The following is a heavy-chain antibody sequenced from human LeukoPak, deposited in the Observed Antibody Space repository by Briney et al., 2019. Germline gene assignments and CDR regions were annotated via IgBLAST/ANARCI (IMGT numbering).Heavy chain of an antibody. J-gene: IGHJ6*03. CDR1: GGSISSYY. Sequence: NPSETLSLTCTVSGGSISSYYWSWIRQPAGKGLEWIGRIYTSGSTNYNPSLKSRVTMSVDTSKNQFSLKLSSVTAADTAVYYCARSAIAVAGTHYYYYMDVRGKGTTVTVSS. V-gene: IGHV4-4*07. CDR3: ARSAIAVAGTHYYYYMDV. D-gene: IGHD6-19*01. CDR2: IYTSGST.